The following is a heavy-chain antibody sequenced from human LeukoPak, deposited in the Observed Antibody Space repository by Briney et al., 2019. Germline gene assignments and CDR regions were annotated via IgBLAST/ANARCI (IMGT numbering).Heavy chain of an antibody. J-gene: IGHJ6*02. D-gene: IGHD3-22*01. Sequence: ASVKVSCKASGYTFTGYYMHWVRQAPGQGLEWMGWINPNSGGTNYAQKFQGWVTMTRDTSISTAYKELSRLRSDDTAVYYCARDGRGYYDSSGYQYGMDVWGQGTTVTVSS. CDR2: INPNSGGT. V-gene: IGHV1-2*04. CDR1: GYTFTGYY. CDR3: ARDGRGYYDSSGYQYGMDV.